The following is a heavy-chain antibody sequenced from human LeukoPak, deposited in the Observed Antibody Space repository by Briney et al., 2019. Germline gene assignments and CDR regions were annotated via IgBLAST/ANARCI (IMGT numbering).Heavy chain of an antibody. V-gene: IGHV4-31*03. J-gene: IGHJ5*02. Sequence: SETLSLTCTVSGGSVSSGSYYWSWIRQPPGKGLEWIGYIHYSGSTYYNPSLKGRVTISVDTSKNQFSLKLSSVTAADTAVYYCARRGTGDWFDPWGQGTLVTVSS. D-gene: IGHD1-14*01. CDR3: ARRGTGDWFDP. CDR2: IHYSGST. CDR1: GGSVSSGSYY.